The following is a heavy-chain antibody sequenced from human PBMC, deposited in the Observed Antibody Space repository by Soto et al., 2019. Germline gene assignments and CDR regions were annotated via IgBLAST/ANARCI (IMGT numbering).Heavy chain of an antibody. J-gene: IGHJ2*01. CDR3: AKGRYFDASGGCANF. Sequence: EVRLMESGGGFLQPGGSQRLSCVASGFIFNSYAMSWVRQTPEKGLEWVSAISGSGWQTYYAESVQGRFTISRDNSKTTVYLHMNRLRAEDSGIYYCAKGRYFDASGGCANFWGRGTLVTVSS. CDR1: GFIFNSYA. V-gene: IGHV3-23*01. D-gene: IGHD3-9*01. CDR2: ISGSGWQT.